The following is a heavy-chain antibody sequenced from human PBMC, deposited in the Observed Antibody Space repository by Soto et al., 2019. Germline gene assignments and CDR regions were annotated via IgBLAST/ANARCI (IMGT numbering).Heavy chain of an antibody. D-gene: IGHD1-26*01. J-gene: IGHJ6*02. Sequence: PGGSLRLSCAASGFTFGSYGMTWVRQAPGKGLECVSGITAATGTTYYADSVKGRFTISRDLSTNTLFLRMNSLRAADSAVYYCAKAKGRSNFYYSGLDVWGQGTTVTVSS. CDR2: ITAATGTT. CDR3: AKAKGRSNFYYSGLDV. CDR1: GFTFGSYG. V-gene: IGHV3-23*01.